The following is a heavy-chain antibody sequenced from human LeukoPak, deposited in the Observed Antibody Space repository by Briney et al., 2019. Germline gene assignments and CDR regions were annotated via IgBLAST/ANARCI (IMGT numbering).Heavy chain of an antibody. CDR1: GGSISSYY. CDR3: ARGSYYDSSGFDAFDI. J-gene: IGHJ3*02. V-gene: IGHV4-59*01. CDR2: IYYSGST. D-gene: IGHD3-22*01. Sequence: PSETLSLTCTVSGGSISSYYWSWIRQPPGKGLEWIGYIYYSGSTSYNPSLKSRVTISVDTSKNQFSLKLSSVTAADTAVYYCARGSYYDSSGFDAFDIWGQGTMVTVSS.